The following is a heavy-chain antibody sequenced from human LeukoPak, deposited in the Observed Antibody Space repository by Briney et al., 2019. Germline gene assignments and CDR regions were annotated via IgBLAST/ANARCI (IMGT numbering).Heavy chain of an antibody. V-gene: IGHV4-4*07. CDR2: IYTSGST. J-gene: IGHJ3*02. CDR1: GGSISSYY. D-gene: IGHD6-19*01. CDR3: ARGQWLVPDAFDI. Sequence: SETLSLTCTVSGGSISSYYWGWIRQPAGEGLEWIGRIYTSGSTNYNPSLKSRVTMSVDTSKNQFSLKLSSVTAADTAVYYCARGQWLVPDAFDIWGQGTMVTVSS.